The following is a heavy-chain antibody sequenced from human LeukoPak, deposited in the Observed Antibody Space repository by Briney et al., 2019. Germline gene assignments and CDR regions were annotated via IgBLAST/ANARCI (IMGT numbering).Heavy chain of an antibody. CDR3: AREISQPYGFDY. D-gene: IGHD4-17*01. Sequence: GGSLRLSCAASGFTFSDYYMSWIRQAPGKGLEWVSYISNRGTYTNYPDSVRGLFTISRDNAKNSLYLQMNSLRVEDTAVYYCAREISQPYGFDYWGQGTLVTVSS. CDR2: ISNRGTYT. CDR1: GFTFSDYY. J-gene: IGHJ4*02. V-gene: IGHV3-11*06.